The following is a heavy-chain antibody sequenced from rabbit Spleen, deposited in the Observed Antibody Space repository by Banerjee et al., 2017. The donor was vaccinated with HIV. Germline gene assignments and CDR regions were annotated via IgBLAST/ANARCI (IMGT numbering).Heavy chain of an antibody. D-gene: IGHD6-1*01. CDR1: GFSFSSSYD. CDR2: IYTGNRKT. V-gene: IGHV1S40*01. CDR3: ARDSGSYDYIDVYFNL. J-gene: IGHJ4*01. Sequence: QQLEESGGGLVKPGASLTLTRTTSGFSFSSSYDMCWVRQAPGKGLEWIGCIYTGNRKTYYASWAKGRFTISKTSSTTVALQMTSLTAADTATYFCARDSGSYDYIDVYFNLWGQGTLVTVS.